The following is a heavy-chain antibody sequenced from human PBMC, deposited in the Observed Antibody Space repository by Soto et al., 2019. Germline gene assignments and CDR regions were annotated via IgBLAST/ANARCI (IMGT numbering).Heavy chain of an antibody. CDR2: ISPFNGNT. CDR3: ARDLAKGGGSAGFDY. V-gene: IGHV1-18*04. D-gene: IGHD1-26*01. J-gene: IGHJ4*02. CDR1: GYTFSTYG. Sequence: ASVKVSCKASGYTFSTYGLSWVRQAPGQGLEWMGWISPFNGNTNLPQQFQGRVTLTTDTSTRTAYMALTRLTSDDTAVYYCARDLAKGGGSAGFDYWGQGTLVTVSS.